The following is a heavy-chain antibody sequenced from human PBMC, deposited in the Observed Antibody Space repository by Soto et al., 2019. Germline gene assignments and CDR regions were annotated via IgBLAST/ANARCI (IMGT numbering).Heavy chain of an antibody. J-gene: IGHJ4*02. D-gene: IGHD4-17*01. CDR3: ARDSGDYVFDY. Sequence: SETLSLTCTVSGGSISSYYWSWIRQPPGKGLEWIGYIYYSGSTNYNPSLKSRVTISVDTSKNQFSLKLSSVTAADTAVYYCARDSGDYVFDYWGQGTLVTVSS. CDR1: GGSISSYY. CDR2: IYYSGST. V-gene: IGHV4-59*01.